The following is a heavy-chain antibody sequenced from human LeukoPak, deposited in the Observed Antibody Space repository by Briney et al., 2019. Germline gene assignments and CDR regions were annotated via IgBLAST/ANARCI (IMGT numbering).Heavy chain of an antibody. D-gene: IGHD5-18*01. CDR2: IYYSGST. V-gene: IGHV4-31*03. CDR3: AGFRIQLWSPFYYYGMDV. Sequence: PSETLSLTCTVSGGSISSGGYYWSWIRQHPGKGLEWIGYIYYSGSTYYNPSLKSRVTISVDTSKNQFSLKLSSVTAADTAVYYCAGFRIQLWSPFYYYGMDVWGQGTTVTVSS. CDR1: GGSISSGGYY. J-gene: IGHJ6*02.